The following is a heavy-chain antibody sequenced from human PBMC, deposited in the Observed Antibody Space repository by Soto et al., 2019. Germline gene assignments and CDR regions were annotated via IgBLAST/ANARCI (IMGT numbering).Heavy chain of an antibody. V-gene: IGHV1-3*01. CDR3: ARDQVDGYYALNYYYYGMDV. D-gene: IGHD3-22*01. CDR1: GYTFTSYA. Sequence: ASVKVSCKASGYTFTSYAMHWVRQAPGQRLEWMGWINAGNGNTKYSQKFQGRVTITRDTSASTAYMELSSLRSEDTAVYYRARDQVDGYYALNYYYYGMDVWGQGTTVTVSS. J-gene: IGHJ6*02. CDR2: INAGNGNT.